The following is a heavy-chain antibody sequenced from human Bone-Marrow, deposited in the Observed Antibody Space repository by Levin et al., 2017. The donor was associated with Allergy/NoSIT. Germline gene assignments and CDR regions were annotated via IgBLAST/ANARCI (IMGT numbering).Heavy chain of an antibody. J-gene: IGHJ4*02. CDR3: ARDFANVDSRYSYFDL. Sequence: GESLKISCDASGFDFSSKTMAWVRQTPGKGLEWVSSINGGASDISYTDSVKGRFTISRDNAKNALYLLMDSLRPEDTAVYFCARDFANVDSRYSYFDLWGQGTRVTVSS. V-gene: IGHV3-21*01. CDR1: GFDFSSKT. D-gene: IGHD3-22*01. CDR2: INGGASDI.